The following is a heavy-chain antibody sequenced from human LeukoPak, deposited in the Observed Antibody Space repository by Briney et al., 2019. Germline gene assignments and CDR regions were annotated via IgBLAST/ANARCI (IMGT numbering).Heavy chain of an antibody. D-gene: IGHD1-26*01. V-gene: IGHV1-46*01. Sequence: ASVRVSCKASGYTFTSYYMHWVRQAPGQGLEWMGIINPSGGSTSYAQKFQGRVTMTRDMSTSTVYMELSSLRSEDTAVYYCARAPYSGSHFDYWGQGTLVTVSS. CDR1: GYTFTSYY. J-gene: IGHJ4*02. CDR2: INPSGGST. CDR3: ARAPYSGSHFDY.